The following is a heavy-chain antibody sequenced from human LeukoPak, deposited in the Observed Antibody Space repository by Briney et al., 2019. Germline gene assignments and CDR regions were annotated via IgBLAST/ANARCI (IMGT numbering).Heavy chain of an antibody. CDR3: AKDRLPEEYWFDP. Sequence: SGGSLRLSCAASGFTFSSYSMNWVRQAPGKGLEWVAVISYDGSNKYYADSVKGRFTISRDNSKNTLYLQMNSLRAEDTAVYYCAKDRLPEEYWFDPWGQGTLVTVSS. D-gene: IGHD1-14*01. CDR1: GFTFSSYS. J-gene: IGHJ5*02. CDR2: ISYDGSNK. V-gene: IGHV3-30*18.